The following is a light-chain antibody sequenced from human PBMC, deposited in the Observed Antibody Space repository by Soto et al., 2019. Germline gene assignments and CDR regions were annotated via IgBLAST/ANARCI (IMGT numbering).Light chain of an antibody. J-gene: IGLJ1*01. CDR3: DSYADSSSNFDA. CDR2: EVS. CDR1: SSDVGGYNY. Sequence: TSSDVGGYNYVSWYQQHPGKAPKLIIYEVSQRPSGVPDRFSGSKSGNTASLTVSGLRAEDEADYYCDSYADSSSNFDAFVTGTKVTV. V-gene: IGLV2-8*01.